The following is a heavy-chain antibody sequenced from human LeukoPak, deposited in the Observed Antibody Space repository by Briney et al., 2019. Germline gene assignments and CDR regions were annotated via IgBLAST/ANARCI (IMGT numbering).Heavy chain of an antibody. CDR3: AKRLTGYYYIDS. Sequence: GGSLRLSCAVSGFTFSSYAMSWVRQAPGEGLEWVSAISGSGAITYYADSVKGRFTISRDNSKNTLYLQMNSLRAEDTAVYYCAKRLTGYYYIDSWGQGTLVTVSS. CDR2: ISGSGAIT. J-gene: IGHJ4*02. CDR1: GFTFSSYA. D-gene: IGHD3-9*01. V-gene: IGHV3-23*01.